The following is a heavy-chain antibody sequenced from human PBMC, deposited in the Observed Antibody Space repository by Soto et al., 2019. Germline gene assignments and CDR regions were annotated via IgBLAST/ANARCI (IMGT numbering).Heavy chain of an antibody. V-gene: IGHV3-33*08. Sequence: TGGSLRLSCATPGFTFNTYGMHWVRQAPCKGLEWVAIIWYDGSNKYYADSVKGRFTISRDNSKNTLYLQMNSLRAEDTAVYYCASTRGSSYDYWGQGTLVTVSS. CDR1: GFTFNTYG. D-gene: IGHD6-6*01. CDR2: IWYDGSNK. J-gene: IGHJ4*02. CDR3: ASTRGSSYDY.